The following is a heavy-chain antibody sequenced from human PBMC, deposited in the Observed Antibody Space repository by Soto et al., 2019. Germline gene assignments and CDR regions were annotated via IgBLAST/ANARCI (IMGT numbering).Heavy chain of an antibody. CDR2: IIPIFGTA. J-gene: IGHJ4*02. D-gene: IGHD5-18*01. CDR3: ARGNRDTAMVGISPPDY. Sequence: QVQLVQSGAEVKKPGSSVKVSCKASGGTFSSYAISWVRQAPGQGLEWRGGIIPIFGTANYAQKFQGRVTITADESTSTAYMELSSLRSEDTAVYYCARGNRDTAMVGISPPDYWGQGTLVTVSS. V-gene: IGHV1-69*01. CDR1: GGTFSSYA.